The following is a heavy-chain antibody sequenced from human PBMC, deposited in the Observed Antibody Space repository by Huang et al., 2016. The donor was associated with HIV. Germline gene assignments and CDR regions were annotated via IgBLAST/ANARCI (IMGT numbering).Heavy chain of an antibody. Sequence: QVQLVESGGGVVQPGRSLRLSCAASGFTFSSYGMHWVRQAPGKGRGWVALIAYYGNAKYYADSVKGRFTISRDNSKNTLYLQMNSLRIEDTAVYYCAKDFQAATGGNTFDYWGQGTLVTVSS. V-gene: IGHV3-30*18. D-gene: IGHD6-13*01. J-gene: IGHJ4*02. CDR1: GFTFSSYG. CDR2: IAYYGNAK. CDR3: AKDFQAATGGNTFDY.